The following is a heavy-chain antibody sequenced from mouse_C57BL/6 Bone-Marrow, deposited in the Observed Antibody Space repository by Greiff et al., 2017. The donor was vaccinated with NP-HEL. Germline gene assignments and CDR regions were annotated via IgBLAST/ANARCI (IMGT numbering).Heavy chain of an antibody. J-gene: IGHJ1*03. V-gene: IGHV2-5*01. Sequence: VKLMESGPGLVQPSQSLSITCTVSGFSLTSYGVHWVRQSPGKGLEWLGVIWRGGSTDYNAAFMSRLSITKDNSKSQVFLKMNSLQADDTAIYYCASLGGYGWYFDVWGTGTTVTVSS. CDR3: ASLGGYGWYFDV. CDR1: GFSLTSYG. CDR2: IWRGGST. D-gene: IGHD2-14*01.